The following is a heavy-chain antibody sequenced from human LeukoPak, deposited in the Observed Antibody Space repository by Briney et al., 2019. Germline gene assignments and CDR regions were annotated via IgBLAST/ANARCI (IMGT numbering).Heavy chain of an antibody. V-gene: IGHV1-2*02. D-gene: IGHD3-10*01. CDR1: GYSFIDHY. J-gene: IGHJ6*02. CDR3: ARERITMVRGVIINPYYYYGMDV. Sequence: GASVKVSCKASGYSFIDHYIHWMRQAPGHGLEWLGWINPHSGGTNFAQKFQGRVTMTRDTSISTAYMELSSLRSEDTAVYYCARERITMVRGVIINPYYYYGMDVWGQGTTVTVSS. CDR2: INPHSGGT.